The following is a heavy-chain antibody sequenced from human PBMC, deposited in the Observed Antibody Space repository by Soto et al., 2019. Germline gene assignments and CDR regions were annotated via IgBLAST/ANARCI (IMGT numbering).Heavy chain of an antibody. CDR1: GFTFSSHD. Sequence: EVQLVESGGGLVQPGGSLRLSCAASGFTFSSHDMHWVRQVTGKGLELVSGIDSAGDAKYPASVKGRFTISRENAKNSVHLQTNGLRAGDTAVYYCARGVIRGVSWNWFHTWGQGTLVTVSS. CDR2: IDSAGDA. CDR3: ARGVIRGVSWNWFHT. V-gene: IGHV3-13*01. D-gene: IGHD3-10*01. J-gene: IGHJ5*02.